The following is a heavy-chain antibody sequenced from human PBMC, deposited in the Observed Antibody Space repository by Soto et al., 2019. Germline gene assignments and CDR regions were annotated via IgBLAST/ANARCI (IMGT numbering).Heavy chain of an antibody. CDR3: ARQGIAAATWFDP. CDR1: GGSISSYY. CDR2: IYYSGST. D-gene: IGHD6-13*01. V-gene: IGHV4-59*01. Sequence: QVQLQESGPGLVKPSETLSLTCTVSGGSISSYYWSWIRQPPGKGLEWIGYIYYSGSTNYNPSLTSRFTISVDTSKNRFSLKLSSVTAADTAVYYCARQGIAAATWFDPWGQGTLVTVSS. J-gene: IGHJ5*02.